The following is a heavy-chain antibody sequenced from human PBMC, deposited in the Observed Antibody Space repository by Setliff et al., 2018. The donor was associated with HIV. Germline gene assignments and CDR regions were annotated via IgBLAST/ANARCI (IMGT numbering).Heavy chain of an antibody. CDR3: AGVNTAMARNYYYVDV. V-gene: IGHV4-39*01. CDR1: GGSISSSNYY. CDR2: IYYSGNT. J-gene: IGHJ6*03. Sequence: SETLSLTCTVSGGSISSSNYYWDWIRQSPGKGLEWIGNIYYSGNTDYNPSLKSRVTISVDTSKNQFFLKVTSVTAADTAVYYCAGVNTAMARNYYYVDVWGKGTTVTVSS. D-gene: IGHD5-18*01.